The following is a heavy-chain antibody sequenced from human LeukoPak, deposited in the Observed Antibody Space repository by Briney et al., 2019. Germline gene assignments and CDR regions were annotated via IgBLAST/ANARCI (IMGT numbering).Heavy chain of an antibody. Sequence: GGSLRLSCAASGFTFSSSAMSWVRQAPGKGLEWVSSISGSGSGGSTYYADSVKGRFTISRDNSKNTLYLQMNSLIPEDTAVYYCAKSGYNRFDYWGQGTRVTVSS. V-gene: IGHV3-23*01. CDR3: AKSGYNRFDY. CDR2: ISGSGSGGST. CDR1: GFTFSSSA. J-gene: IGHJ4*02. D-gene: IGHD5-24*01.